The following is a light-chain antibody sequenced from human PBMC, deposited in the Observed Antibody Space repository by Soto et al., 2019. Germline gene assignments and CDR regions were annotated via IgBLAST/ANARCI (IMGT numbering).Light chain of an antibody. CDR3: QQYSNWPRT. CDR1: QSVSSN. Sequence: EILVTQSPAPLSLSTGERATLSCRASQSVSSNLAWYQQKPGQAPSPVIYGASTRATGIPARFSGSGSGTEFTLTISGLQSEDLAVYYCQQYSNWPRTFGQGTKVDI. CDR2: GAS. J-gene: IGKJ1*01. V-gene: IGKV3-15*01.